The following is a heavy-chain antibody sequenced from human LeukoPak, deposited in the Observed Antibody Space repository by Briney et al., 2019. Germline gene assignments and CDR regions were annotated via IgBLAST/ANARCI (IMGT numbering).Heavy chain of an antibody. Sequence: GASVKVSCTASGYTFTSYGISWVRQAPGQGLEWMGWISAYNGNTNYAQKLQGRVTMTTDTSTSTAYMELSSLRSEDTAVYYCARDRVGGDGNSRTLDYWGQGTLVTVSS. J-gene: IGHJ4*02. CDR2: ISAYNGNT. CDR3: ARDRVGGDGNSRTLDY. D-gene: IGHD2-21*01. CDR1: GYTFTSYG. V-gene: IGHV1-18*01.